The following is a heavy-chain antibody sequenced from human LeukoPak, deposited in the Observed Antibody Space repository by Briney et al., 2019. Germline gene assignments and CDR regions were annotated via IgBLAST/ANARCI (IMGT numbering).Heavy chain of an antibody. CDR2: IWYDESNK. D-gene: IGHD7-27*01. CDR1: GFTFSSYG. J-gene: IGHJ4*02. V-gene: IGHV3-33*08. CDR3: ASERGASGEFAY. Sequence: PGRSLRLSCAASGFTFSSYGMHWVRQAPGKGLEWVALIWYDESNKYYADSLKGRFTISRDNSRNTLYLQMTSLRPEDTAVYYCASERGASGEFAYWGQGTLVPVSS.